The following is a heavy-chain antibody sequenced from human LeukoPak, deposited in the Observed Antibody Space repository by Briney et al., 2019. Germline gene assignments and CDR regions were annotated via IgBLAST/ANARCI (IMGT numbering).Heavy chain of an antibody. CDR2: IYYSGST. V-gene: IGHV4-39*01. CDR1: GGSISSSSYY. CDR3: ARPLSAYCSSTSCRDY. Sequence: SETLSLTCTVSGGSISSSSYYWGWIRQPPGKGLEWIGSIYYSGSTYYNPSLKSRVTISVDTTKNQFSLKLSSVTAADTAVYYCARPLSAYCSSTSCRDYWGQGTLVTVSS. D-gene: IGHD2-2*01. J-gene: IGHJ4*02.